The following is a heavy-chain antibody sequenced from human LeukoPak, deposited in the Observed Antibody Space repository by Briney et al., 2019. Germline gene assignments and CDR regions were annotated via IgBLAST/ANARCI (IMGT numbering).Heavy chain of an antibody. V-gene: IGHV1-69*06. CDR2: IIPIFGTA. J-gene: IGHJ4*02. Sequence: SVKVSCKASGGTFSSYAISWVRQAPGQGLEWMGGIIPIFGTANYAQKFQGRVTITADKSTSTAYMELSSLRSEDTAVYYCARTHSSGYQGWYFDYWGQGTLVTVSS. D-gene: IGHD3-22*01. CDR1: GGTFSSYA. CDR3: ARTHSSGYQGWYFDY.